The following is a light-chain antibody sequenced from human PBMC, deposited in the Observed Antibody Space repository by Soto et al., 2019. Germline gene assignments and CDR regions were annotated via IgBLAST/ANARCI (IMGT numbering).Light chain of an antibody. V-gene: IGKV3-15*01. CDR3: HQYNSWPPGT. CDR2: DAS. Sequence: EIALTQSPAILSVSPGERATLSCRASQSISRSLAWYQQKPGQAPRLLISDASTMATVIPARFSGSGSGTEFTLTISSLQSEDFALYYCHQYNSWPPGTFGQGTKVEIK. CDR1: QSISRS. J-gene: IGKJ2*01.